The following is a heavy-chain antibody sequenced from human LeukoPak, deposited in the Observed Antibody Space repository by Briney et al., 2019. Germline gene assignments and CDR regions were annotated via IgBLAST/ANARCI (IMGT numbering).Heavy chain of an antibody. V-gene: IGHV3-30*01. Sequence: PGGSLRLPCAASGFTFGTYTMHWVRQAPGKGLEWMALISYNGGFRYNADSVKGRFSISRDNSENTLSLQMNSLRAEDTALYYCARERDGLDIWGQGTVVTVS. J-gene: IGHJ3*02. CDR1: GFTFGTYT. CDR3: ARERDGLDI. CDR2: ISYNGGFR.